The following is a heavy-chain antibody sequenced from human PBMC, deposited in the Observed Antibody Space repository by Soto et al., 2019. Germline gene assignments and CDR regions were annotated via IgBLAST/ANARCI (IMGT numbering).Heavy chain of an antibody. J-gene: IGHJ4*02. CDR1: GFTFTDYY. CDR3: VRVRGGGTYHFDY. D-gene: IGHD3-10*01. V-gene: IGHV3-11*01. CDR2: IGSSGVPI. Sequence: QVQLVESGGGLVKPGGSLRLSCAASGFTFTDYYISWIRQAPGKGLEWVSHIGSSGVPIHYADSVKTRFTISRDNAKNSLYLQMDSLRVEDTAVYYCVRVRGGGTYHFDYWGQGTLVTVSS.